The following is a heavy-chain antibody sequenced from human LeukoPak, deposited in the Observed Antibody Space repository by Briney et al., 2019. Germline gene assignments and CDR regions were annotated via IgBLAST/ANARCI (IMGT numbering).Heavy chain of an antibody. CDR3: ARHSSARTYYYDSSGRYSTFDY. V-gene: IGHV4-39*01. D-gene: IGHD3-22*01. Sequence: PSETLSLTCTVSGGSISSSSYYWGWVRQPPGTGLEWIGSIYYRGSTYYNPSLKSRVTISVDTSKNQFSLKLRSVTAADTAVYYCARHSSARTYYYDSSGRYSTFDYWGQGTLVTVSS. J-gene: IGHJ4*02. CDR2: IYYRGST. CDR1: GGSISSSSYY.